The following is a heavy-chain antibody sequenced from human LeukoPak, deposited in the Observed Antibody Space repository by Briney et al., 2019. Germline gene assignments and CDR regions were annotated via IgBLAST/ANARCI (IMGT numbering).Heavy chain of an antibody. Sequence: PSETLSHTCAVSGGSISSGGYSWSWIRQPPGKGLEWIGYIYRSGSTYYNPSLKSRVTISVDRSKNQFSLKLSSVTAADTAVYYCARAFGDSSGYLNAFDIWGQGTMVTVSS. D-gene: IGHD3-22*01. CDR3: ARAFGDSSGYLNAFDI. V-gene: IGHV4-30-2*01. CDR1: GGSISSGGYS. J-gene: IGHJ3*02. CDR2: IYRSGST.